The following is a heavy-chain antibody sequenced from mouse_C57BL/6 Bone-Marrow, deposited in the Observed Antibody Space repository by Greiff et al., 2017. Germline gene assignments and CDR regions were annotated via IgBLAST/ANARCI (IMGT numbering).Heavy chain of an antibody. J-gene: IGHJ3*01. CDR3: AIYYDGIFAY. CDR2: IYPRSGNT. D-gene: IGHD1-1*01. V-gene: IGHV1-81*01. Sequence: QVQLQQSGAELARPGASVKLSCKASGYTFTSYGISWVKQRTGQGLEWIGVIYPRSGNTYYNEKFKGKATLTADKSSSTAYMVLRSLTSEDSAVYFCAIYYDGIFAYWGQGNLVTVSA. CDR1: GYTFTSYG.